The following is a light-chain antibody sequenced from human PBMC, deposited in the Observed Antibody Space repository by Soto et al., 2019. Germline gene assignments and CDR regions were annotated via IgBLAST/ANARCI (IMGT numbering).Light chain of an antibody. Sequence: EIVLTQSPATLSFSPGEIATLSCRASQNVGNDLVWYHQKGGQAPRLLTSSASNRATGIPARFSGSVSGTDFTLTISSLEPEACAAYYCQQRRHWPPTFGGGPKVEIK. J-gene: IGKJ4*02. CDR3: QQRRHWPPT. CDR1: QNVGND. V-gene: IGKV3-11*01. CDR2: SAS.